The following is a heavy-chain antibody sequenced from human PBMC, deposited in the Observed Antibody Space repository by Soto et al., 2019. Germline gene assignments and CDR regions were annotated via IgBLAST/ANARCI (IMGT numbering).Heavy chain of an antibody. Sequence: PGGSLRLSCAASGFILSSSAMSWVRQAPEKGLEWVSAISGSGSTTYYADSVKGRFTISRDNSKNTVYLQMNSLRAEDTAVYYCAKGPTIFGVVITFEYYYGMDVWGHGTTVTVSS. J-gene: IGHJ6*02. CDR2: ISGSGSTT. CDR3: AKGPTIFGVVITFEYYYGMDV. V-gene: IGHV3-23*01. CDR1: GFILSSSA. D-gene: IGHD3-3*01.